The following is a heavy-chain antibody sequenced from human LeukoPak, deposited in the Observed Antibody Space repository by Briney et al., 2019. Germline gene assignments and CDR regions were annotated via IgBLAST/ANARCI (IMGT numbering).Heavy chain of an antibody. CDR2: ISGSGGST. D-gene: IGHD6-13*01. J-gene: IGHJ4*02. CDR1: GFTFSSYA. CDR3: AKGQRAMDIAAAGPFDY. Sequence: PGGSLRLSCAASGFTFSSYAMSWVRQAPGKGLEWVSAISGSGGSTYYADSVKGRFTISRDNSKNTLYLQMNSLRAEDTAVYYCAKGQRAMDIAAAGPFDYWGQGTRVTVSS. V-gene: IGHV3-23*01.